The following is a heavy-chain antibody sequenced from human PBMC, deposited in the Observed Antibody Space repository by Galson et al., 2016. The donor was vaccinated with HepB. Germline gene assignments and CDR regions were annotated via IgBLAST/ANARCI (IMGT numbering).Heavy chain of an antibody. V-gene: IGHV3-23*01. Sequence: SLRLSCAASGFTFSSYAMTWVRQAPGKGLEWVSTISASGDTTYYADSVKGRFTISRDNARNSLYLQMNSLRADDTAVYYCVRDRLGELLSEGDYWGQGTLVTVSS. D-gene: IGHD3-10*01. CDR3: VRDRLGELLSEGDY. CDR2: ISASGDTT. CDR1: GFTFSSYA. J-gene: IGHJ4*02.